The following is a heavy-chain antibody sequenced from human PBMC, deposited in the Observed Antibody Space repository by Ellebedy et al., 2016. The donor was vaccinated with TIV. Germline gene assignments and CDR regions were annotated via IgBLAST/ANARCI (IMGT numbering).Heavy chain of an antibody. CDR1: GFTFSNYG. Sequence: PGGSLRLSCAASGFTFSNYGMHWVRQAPGKGLVWVSHITTDGSTTTYADSVKGRFTISRDNAKNTLYLQMNSLRAEDTAVYYCARDGDGQVDLDSWGQGTLVTVS. V-gene: IGHV3-74*01. CDR3: ARDGDGQVDLDS. J-gene: IGHJ4*02. CDR2: ITTDGSTT. D-gene: IGHD5-12*01.